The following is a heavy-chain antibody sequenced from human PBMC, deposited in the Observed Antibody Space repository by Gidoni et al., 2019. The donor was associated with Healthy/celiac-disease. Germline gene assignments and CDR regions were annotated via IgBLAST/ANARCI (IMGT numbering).Heavy chain of an antibody. J-gene: IGHJ4*02. D-gene: IGHD5-18*01. CDR2: ISWNSGSI. Sequence: EVQLVESGGGLVQPGRSLRLSCAASGFTFDDYAMHWVRQAPGKGLEWVSGISWNSGSIGYADSVKGRFTISRDNAKNSLYLQMNSLRAEDTALYYCAKGLGYSYGYNYWGQGTLVTVSS. CDR1: GFTFDDYA. V-gene: IGHV3-9*01. CDR3: AKGLGYSYGYNY.